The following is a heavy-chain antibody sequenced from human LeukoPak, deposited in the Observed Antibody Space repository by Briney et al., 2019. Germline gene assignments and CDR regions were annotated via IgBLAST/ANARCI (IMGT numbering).Heavy chain of an antibody. CDR3: VGDPDYGGYSRFDY. J-gene: IGHJ4*02. D-gene: IGHD4-23*01. CDR1: GFTFSTYW. CDR2: IKGDGSST. V-gene: IGHV3-74*01. Sequence: GGSLRLSCAASGFTFSTYWMPWVRHAPGKGLVWVSRIKGDGSSTSYADSVKGRFTISRDNDKNTLYLQMNSLRGEDTAVYYCVGDPDYGGYSRFDYWGQGTLVTVSS.